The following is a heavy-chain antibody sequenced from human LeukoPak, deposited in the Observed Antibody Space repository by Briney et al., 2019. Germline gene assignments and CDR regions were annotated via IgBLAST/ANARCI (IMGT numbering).Heavy chain of an antibody. CDR1: GFTFDDYT. J-gene: IGHJ3*02. D-gene: IGHD3-3*01. CDR2: ISWDGGST. Sequence: GGSLRLSCAASGFTFDDYTMHWVRQAPGKGLEWVSLISWDGGSTYYADSVKGRFTISRYNSKNSLYLQMNSLRTEDTALYYCAKAFTIFGVANDAFDIWGQGTMVTVSS. CDR3: AKAFTIFGVANDAFDI. V-gene: IGHV3-43*01.